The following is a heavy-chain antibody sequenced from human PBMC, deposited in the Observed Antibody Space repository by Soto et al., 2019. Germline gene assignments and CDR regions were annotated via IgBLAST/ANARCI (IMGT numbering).Heavy chain of an antibody. V-gene: IGHV1-46*01. D-gene: IGHD3-9*01. J-gene: IGHJ4*02. CDR2: INPSGGST. CDR1: GYTFTSYY. Sequence: ASVKVSCKASGYTFTSYYMHWVRQAPGQGLEWMGIINPSGGSTSYAQKFQGRVTMTRDTFTSTVYMELSSLRSEDTAVYYCARVHRDILTGYYIFDYWGQGTLVTVSS. CDR3: ARVHRDILTGYYIFDY.